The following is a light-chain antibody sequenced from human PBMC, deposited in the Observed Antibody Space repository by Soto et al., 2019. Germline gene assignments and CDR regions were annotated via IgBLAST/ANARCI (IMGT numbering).Light chain of an antibody. CDR2: DVS. CDR3: CSYGGTFYV. V-gene: IGLV2-11*01. Sequence: QSVLTQPASISASPGQSISISCTGTSNDVGAFDYVSWFQQHPGKAPKLMIYDVSERPSGVPDRFSGSKSGNTASLTISGLQAEDEADYYCCSYGGTFYVFGTGTKLTVL. CDR1: SNDVGAFDY. J-gene: IGLJ1*01.